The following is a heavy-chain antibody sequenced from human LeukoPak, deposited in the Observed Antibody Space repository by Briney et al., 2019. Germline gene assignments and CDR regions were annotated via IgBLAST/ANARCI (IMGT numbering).Heavy chain of an antibody. Sequence: ASVKVSCKASGFTFTSHDYNWVRQATGQGLEWMGWMNPNSGNTGYAQKFQGRVTMTRDTSITTVYMELSSLTSEDTAVYYCARALGSYSSGWYQGPDFDYWGQGTLVTVSS. CDR1: GFTFTSHD. D-gene: IGHD6-19*01. V-gene: IGHV1-8*01. CDR3: ARALGSYSSGWYQGPDFDY. CDR2: MNPNSGNT. J-gene: IGHJ4*02.